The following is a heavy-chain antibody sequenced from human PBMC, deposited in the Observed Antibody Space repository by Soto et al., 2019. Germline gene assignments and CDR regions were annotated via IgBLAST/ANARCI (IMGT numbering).Heavy chain of an antibody. CDR3: ARDLIVHGPDNSAMDV. Sequence: GASVKGSYKSSGYSLRGNYIHWVRQSPGQGLEWMGWINPNSSITGYAQKFQGRVTMTSDTSLTTVYMQLNRLTSDDPAVHYCARDLIVHGPDNSAMDVGGQENTDTV. V-gene: IGHV1-2*02. J-gene: IGHJ6*02. CDR1: GYSLRGNY. CDR2: INPNSSIT. D-gene: IGHD1-1*01.